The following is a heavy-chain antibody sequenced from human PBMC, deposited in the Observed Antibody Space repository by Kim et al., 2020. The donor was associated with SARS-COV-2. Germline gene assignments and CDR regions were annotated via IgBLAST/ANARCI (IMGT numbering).Heavy chain of an antibody. J-gene: IGHJ4*02. V-gene: IGHV1-2*06. Sequence: ASVKVSCKASGYTFTGYYMHWVRQAPGQGLEWMGRINPNSGGTNYAQKFQGRVTMTRDTSISTAYMELSRLRSDDTAVYYCARGLLSYGITFGGGGDYWGQGTLVTVSS. CDR3: ARGLLSYGITFGGGGDY. CDR2: INPNSGGT. D-gene: IGHD3-16*01. CDR1: GYTFTGYY.